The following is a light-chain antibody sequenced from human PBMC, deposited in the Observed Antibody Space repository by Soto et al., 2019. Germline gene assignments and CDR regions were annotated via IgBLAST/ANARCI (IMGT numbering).Light chain of an antibody. CDR2: GAS. CDR3: QQDGSSPPT. J-gene: IGKJ4*01. CDR1: QSVSSSY. Sequence: EIVLTQSPGTLSLSPGERATLSCRASQSVSSSYLAWYQQKPGQAPRLLIYGASSRATGIPDRFSGSGSGTDFTLIISRLEPEDFATYYCQQDGSSPPTFGGGTKVEIK. V-gene: IGKV3-20*01.